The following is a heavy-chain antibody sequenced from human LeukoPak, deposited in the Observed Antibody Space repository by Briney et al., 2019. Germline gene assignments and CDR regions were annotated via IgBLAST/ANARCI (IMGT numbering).Heavy chain of an antibody. V-gene: IGHV3-11*01. J-gene: IGHJ4*02. CDR3: ARGKYSFDY. Sequence: GSLRLSCAASGFTFSSYAMRWIRQAPGKGLEYISYISSSGSTIYYADSVKGRFTLSRDNAKNSLSLEMNSLRAEDTAVYYCARGKYSFDYWGQGTLVTVSS. CDR2: ISSSGSTI. CDR1: GFTFSSYA.